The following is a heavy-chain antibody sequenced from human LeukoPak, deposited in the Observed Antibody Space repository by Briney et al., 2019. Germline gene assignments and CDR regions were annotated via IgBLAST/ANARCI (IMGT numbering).Heavy chain of an antibody. CDR3: ARDGSSSSTYAFDI. CDR1: GFTFSGYR. Sequence: GGSLRLSCVASGFTFSGYRMHWVRQAPGKGLEWVSRINTDGSTTGYADSVKGRFTISRDNAKNTLYLQMNSLRAEDTAVYYCARDGSSSSTYAFDIWGQGTMVTVSS. V-gene: IGHV3-74*01. D-gene: IGHD6-6*01. CDR2: INTDGSTT. J-gene: IGHJ3*02.